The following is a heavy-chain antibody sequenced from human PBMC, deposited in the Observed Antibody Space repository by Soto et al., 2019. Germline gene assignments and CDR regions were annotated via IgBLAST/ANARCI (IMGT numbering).Heavy chain of an antibody. Sequence: QVQLVESGGGVVQPGRSLRLSCAASGFTFSSYGMHWVRQAPGKGLEWVAVIWYDGSNKYYADSVKGRFTISRDNSKNPLYLQMNSLRAEDTSVYYCARVGTYYDYIWGAFDLWGQGTMVTVSS. CDR1: GFTFSSYG. CDR3: ARVGTYYDYIWGAFDL. D-gene: IGHD3-16*01. J-gene: IGHJ3*01. CDR2: IWYDGSNK. V-gene: IGHV3-33*01.